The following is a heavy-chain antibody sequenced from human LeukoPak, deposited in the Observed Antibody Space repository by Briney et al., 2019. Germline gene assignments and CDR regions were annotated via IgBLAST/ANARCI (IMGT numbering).Heavy chain of an antibody. J-gene: IGHJ4*02. V-gene: IGHV3-30*18. Sequence: GGSLRLSCAASGFTFSSYGMHWVRQAPGKGLEWVAVISYDGSNKYYADSVKGRFTISRDNSKNTLYLQMNSLRAKDTAVYYCAKDDGSGWVNYWGQGTLVTVS. CDR3: AKDDGSGWVNY. CDR1: GFTFSSYG. D-gene: IGHD6-19*01. CDR2: ISYDGSNK.